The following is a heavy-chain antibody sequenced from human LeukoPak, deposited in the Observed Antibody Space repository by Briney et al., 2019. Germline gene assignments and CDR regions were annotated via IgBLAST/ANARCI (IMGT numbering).Heavy chain of an antibody. Sequence: GGSLRLSCAASGFTFSSYAMTWVRQAPGKGLEWVSVISGGGDITYYRDSAKGRFTISRDNSKNTVYLQMNSLRAEDTAVYYCGREVPAVDYWGRGTLVTVSS. D-gene: IGHD2-2*01. V-gene: IGHV3-23*01. CDR1: GFTFSSYA. CDR2: ISGGGDIT. J-gene: IGHJ4*02. CDR3: GREVPAVDY.